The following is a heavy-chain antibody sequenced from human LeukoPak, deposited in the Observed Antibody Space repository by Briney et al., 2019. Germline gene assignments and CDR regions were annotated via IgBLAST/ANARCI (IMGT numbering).Heavy chain of an antibody. D-gene: IGHD2-21*02. CDR3: ARGVTARGFYYYMDI. CDR2: INPTSGGT. Sequence: GASVKVSCKASGYIFTGYYIHWVRQAPGQGLEWMGWINPTSGGTNYAQKFQGRVTMTRDTSISTAYMELSRLRSDDTAVYSCARGVTARGFYYYMDIWGRGTTVTISS. V-gene: IGHV1-2*02. J-gene: IGHJ6*03. CDR1: GYIFTGYY.